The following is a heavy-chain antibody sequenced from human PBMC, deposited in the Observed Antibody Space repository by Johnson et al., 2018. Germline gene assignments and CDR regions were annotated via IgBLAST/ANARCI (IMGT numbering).Heavy chain of an antibody. Sequence: GGGVVQPGRSLRLGCGAAGFTFRTYGMHWVRQAPGKGLEWVAVISSDGSNKNYADSVKGPFTISRDNSKNILDLQMNSLRVEDTAVYYCAKELWGWNGFDVWGQGTTVTVSS. CDR1: GFTFRTYG. V-gene: IGHV3-30*18. D-gene: IGHD2-21*01. J-gene: IGHJ3*01. CDR3: AKELWGWNGFDV. CDR2: ISSDGSNK.